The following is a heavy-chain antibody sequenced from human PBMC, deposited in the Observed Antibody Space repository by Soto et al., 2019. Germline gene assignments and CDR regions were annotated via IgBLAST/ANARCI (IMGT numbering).Heavy chain of an antibody. J-gene: IGHJ4*02. CDR2: IKQDGGDQ. V-gene: IGHV3-7*03. CDR3: ARDEGVDY. CDR1: GFTFNYYW. Sequence: PGGSLRLSCVASGFTFNYYWMSWVRQAPGKGLEWVANIKQDGGDQYYLDSVKGRFTISRDNAKNLLYLQMSSLRAEDTAVYYCARDEGVDYWGQGTLVTAPQ.